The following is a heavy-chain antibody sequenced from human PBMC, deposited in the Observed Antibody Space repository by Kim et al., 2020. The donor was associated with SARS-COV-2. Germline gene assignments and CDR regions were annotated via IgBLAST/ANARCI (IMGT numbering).Heavy chain of an antibody. D-gene: IGHD3-3*01. CDR1: GGSISSYY. CDR2: IYYSGST. Sequence: SETLSLTCTVSGGSISSYYWSWIRQPPGKGLEWIGYIYYSGSTNYNPSIKSRVTISVDTSKNQFSLKLSSVTAADTAVYYCARASRSTIFGVVTAPGAFDIWGQGTMVTVSS. J-gene: IGHJ3*02. CDR3: ARASRSTIFGVVTAPGAFDI. V-gene: IGHV4-59*01.